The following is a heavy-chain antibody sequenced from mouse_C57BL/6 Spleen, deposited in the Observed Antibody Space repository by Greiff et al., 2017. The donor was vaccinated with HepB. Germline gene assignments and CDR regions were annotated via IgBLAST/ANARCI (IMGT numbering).Heavy chain of an antibody. V-gene: IGHV7-3*01. CDR1: GFTFTDYY. CDR2: IRNKANGYTT. CDR3: ARYDYDGTWFAY. D-gene: IGHD2-4*01. Sequence: EVKVVESGGGLVQPGGSLSLSCAASGFTFTDYYMSWVRQPPGKALEWLGFIRNKANGYTTEYSASVKGLFTISRDNSQSILYLQMNALRAEDSATYYCARYDYDGTWFAYWGQETLVTVSA. J-gene: IGHJ3*01.